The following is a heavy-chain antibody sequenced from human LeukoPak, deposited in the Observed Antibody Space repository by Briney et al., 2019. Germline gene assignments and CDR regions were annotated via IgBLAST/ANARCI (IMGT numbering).Heavy chain of an antibody. D-gene: IGHD2-2*01. CDR2: IYYSGTT. Sequence: SETLSLTCTVSGGSSSSSSSYWGWIRQSPGKGLEWIGSIYYSGTTYYNPSLRSRVTISVDRSKNQFSLKLSSVTAADTAMYYCARYCSSSSCWGAFDIWGQGTMVTVSS. CDR1: GGSSSSSSSY. CDR3: ARYCSSSSCWGAFDI. J-gene: IGHJ3*02. V-gene: IGHV4-39*07.